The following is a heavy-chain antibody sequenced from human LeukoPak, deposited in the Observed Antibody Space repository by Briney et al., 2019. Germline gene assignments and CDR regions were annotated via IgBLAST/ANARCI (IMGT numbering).Heavy chain of an antibody. D-gene: IGHD2-15*01. Sequence: AGGSLRLSCAASGFTFTSYGMSWVRQAPGKGLEWVSGISGSGSSTNYADSVKGRFTISRDNSKNTLYLQMNSLRAEDTAVYYCAKDRICSGGTCYWDFWGQGTLVTVST. CDR3: AKDRICSGGTCYWDF. J-gene: IGHJ4*02. CDR2: ISGSGSST. CDR1: GFTFTSYG. V-gene: IGHV3-23*01.